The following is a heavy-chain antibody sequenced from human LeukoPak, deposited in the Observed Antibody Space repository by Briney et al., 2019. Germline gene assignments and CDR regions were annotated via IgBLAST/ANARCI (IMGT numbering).Heavy chain of an antibody. D-gene: IGHD1-26*01. CDR1: GGSISSYY. CDR2: IYYSGST. J-gene: IGHJ4*02. CDR3: ARDSGLPDY. Sequence: SETLSLTCTVSGGSISSYYWSWIRQPPGKGLEWIGYIYYSGSTNYNPSLKSRVTISVDTSKNQFSLKLSSVTAAGTAVYYCARDSGLPDYWGQGTLVTVSS. V-gene: IGHV4-59*01.